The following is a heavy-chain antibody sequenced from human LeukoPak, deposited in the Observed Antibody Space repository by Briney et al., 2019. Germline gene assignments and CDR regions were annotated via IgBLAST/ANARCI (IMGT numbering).Heavy chain of an antibody. V-gene: IGHV1-69*05. J-gene: IGHJ4*02. CDR1: GGTFSSYA. D-gene: IGHD1-26*01. CDR3: ASRELPETSPFDY. CDR2: IIPIFGTA. Sequence: GSSVKVSCKASGGTFSSYAISWVQQAPGQGLEWMGRIIPIFGTANYAQKFQGRVTITTDESTSTAYMELSSLRSEDTAVYYCASRELPETSPFDYWGQGTLVTVSS.